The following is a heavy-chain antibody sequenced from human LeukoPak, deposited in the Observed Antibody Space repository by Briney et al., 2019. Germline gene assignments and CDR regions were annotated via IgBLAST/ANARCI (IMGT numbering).Heavy chain of an antibody. D-gene: IGHD2-15*01. V-gene: IGHV3-23*01. CDR2: ISGSGGST. CDR3: AKVAYCSGGSCYYYMDV. CDR1: GFTFGSYA. J-gene: IGHJ6*03. Sequence: GGSLRLSCAASGFTFGSYAMSWVRQAPGKGLEWVSTISGSGGSTYYADSVKGRFTISRDNSKNTLYLQMNSLRAEDTAVYYCAKVAYCSGGSCYYYMDVWGKGTTVTVSS.